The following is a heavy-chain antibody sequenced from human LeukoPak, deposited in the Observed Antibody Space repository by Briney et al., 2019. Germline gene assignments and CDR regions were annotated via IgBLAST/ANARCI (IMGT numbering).Heavy chain of an antibody. J-gene: IGHJ4*02. CDR2: MNPNSGST. D-gene: IGHD6-6*01. V-gene: IGHV1-8*01. CDR3: ARGAQYSSSYYFDY. Sequence: EASVKVSCQASGYTFTSYDINWVRQATGQGLEWMGWMNPNSGSTGHAQKFQGRVTLPRNPSIGTAYMELSSLRSEDTAVYYCARGAQYSSSYYFDYWGQGTLVTVSS. CDR1: GYTFTSYD.